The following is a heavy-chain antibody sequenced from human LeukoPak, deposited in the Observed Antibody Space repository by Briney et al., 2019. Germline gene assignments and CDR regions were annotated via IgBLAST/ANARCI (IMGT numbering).Heavy chain of an antibody. CDR1: GGSISSYY. D-gene: IGHD5-18*01. CDR2: IYYSGST. CDR3: ARSRYGWVMDV. J-gene: IGHJ6*04. V-gene: IGHV4-59*01. Sequence: SETLSLTCTVSGGSISSYYWSWIRQPPGKGLEWIGYIYYSGSTNYNPSLKSRVTISVDTSKNQFSLKLSSVTAADTAVYYCARSRYGWVMDVWGKGTTVTVSP.